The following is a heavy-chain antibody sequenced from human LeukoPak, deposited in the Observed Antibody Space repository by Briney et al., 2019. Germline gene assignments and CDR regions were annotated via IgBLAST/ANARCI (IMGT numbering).Heavy chain of an antibody. CDR3: ARSITSSWYGDFQH. D-gene: IGHD6-13*01. Sequence: SETLSLTCTVSGGSMSGYFWSWIRQPPGKGLEWIGYIYYSGSTNYNPSLESRVTISVDTSKNQFSLKLSSVTAADTAVYYRARSITSSWYGDFQHWGQGTLVTVSS. CDR1: GGSMSGYF. CDR2: IYYSGST. J-gene: IGHJ1*01. V-gene: IGHV4-59*01.